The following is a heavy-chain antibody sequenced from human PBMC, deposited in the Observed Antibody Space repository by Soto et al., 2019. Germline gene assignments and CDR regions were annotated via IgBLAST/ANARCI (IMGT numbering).Heavy chain of an antibody. CDR3: ARSHYYGSGSYYPTTWFDP. D-gene: IGHD3-10*01. V-gene: IGHV4-34*01. CDR1: RRSFSGYY. Sequence: PSETPFLPCSVYRRSFSGYYWSWIRQPPGKRLEWIGEINHGGSTNYNPSLKSRVTISVDTSKNQFSLKLSSVTAADTAVYYCARSHYYGSGSYYPTTWFDPWGQGTLVSVSS. CDR2: INHGGST. J-gene: IGHJ5*02.